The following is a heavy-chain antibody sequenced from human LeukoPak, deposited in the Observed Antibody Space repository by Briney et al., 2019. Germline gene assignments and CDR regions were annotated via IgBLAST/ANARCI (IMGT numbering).Heavy chain of an antibody. V-gene: IGHV3-7*01. Sequence: GGSLRLSCTVSGFTFSNYRMRWVRQAPGKGLEWVASIDKNGREKRYVDSVEGRFTFSRDNAANSVYLQMTSLGAEDTAVYYCATYTQNFGAPGTDYWGQGTLVTVSS. CDR2: IDKNGREK. CDR1: GFTFSNYR. CDR3: ATYTQNFGAPGTDY. J-gene: IGHJ4*02. D-gene: IGHD3-10*01.